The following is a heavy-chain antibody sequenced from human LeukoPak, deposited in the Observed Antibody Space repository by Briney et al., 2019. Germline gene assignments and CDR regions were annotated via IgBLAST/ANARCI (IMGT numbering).Heavy chain of an antibody. CDR2: INANSGGT. CDR1: GYTFTGYY. CDR3: ASWGQRPPFDY. V-gene: IGHV1-2*02. D-gene: IGHD6-25*01. Sequence: GASVKVSCMASGYTFTGYYMHWVRQAPGQGLEWMGWINANSGGTNYAQKFQGRVTMTRDTSISTAYMDLSRLRSDDTAVYYCASWGQRPPFDYWGKGTLVTVSS. J-gene: IGHJ4*02.